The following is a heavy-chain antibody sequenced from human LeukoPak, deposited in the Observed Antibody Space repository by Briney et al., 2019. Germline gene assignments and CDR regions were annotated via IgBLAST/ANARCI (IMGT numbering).Heavy chain of an antibody. CDR3: ARDGGYSSSWYFRYNWFDP. V-gene: IGHV4-4*07. CDR1: GGSISSYY. CDR2: IYTSGST. D-gene: IGHD6-13*01. J-gene: IGHJ5*02. Sequence: SETLSLTCTVSGGSISSYYWSWIRQPPGKGREWIGRIYTSGSTNYNPSLKSRVTMSVDTSKDQFSLKLSSVTAADTAVYYCARDGGYSSSWYFRYNWFDPWGQGTLVTVST.